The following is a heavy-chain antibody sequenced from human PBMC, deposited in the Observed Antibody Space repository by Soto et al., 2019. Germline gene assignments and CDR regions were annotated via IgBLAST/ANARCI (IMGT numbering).Heavy chain of an antibody. J-gene: IGHJ6*02. D-gene: IGHD6-13*01. V-gene: IGHV1-3*01. CDR3: ARERIAAAGDGMDV. Sequence: ASVNVSCKSSGYTFTSYSIHWVRQAPGQRLECMGWINAGNGNTKYSQKFQGRVTITRDTSASTAYMELSSLRSEDTAVYYCARERIAAAGDGMDVWGQGTTVTVSS. CDR1: GYTFTSYS. CDR2: INAGNGNT.